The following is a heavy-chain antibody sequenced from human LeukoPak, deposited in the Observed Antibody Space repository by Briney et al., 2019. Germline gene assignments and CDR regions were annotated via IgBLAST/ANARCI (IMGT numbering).Heavy chain of an antibody. CDR2: ISWNSGTK. CDR3: AKAQTGYSYGYYFDS. CDR1: GFSFDDYA. Sequence: GGSLRLSCAVSGFSFDDYAMHWVRQVPGKGLEWVSGISWNSGTKDYVASVKGRFTISRDNAKNSLYLQMNSLRPEGTALYFCAKAQTGYSYGYYFDSWGQGSLVTVSS. D-gene: IGHD5-18*01. J-gene: IGHJ4*02. V-gene: IGHV3-9*01.